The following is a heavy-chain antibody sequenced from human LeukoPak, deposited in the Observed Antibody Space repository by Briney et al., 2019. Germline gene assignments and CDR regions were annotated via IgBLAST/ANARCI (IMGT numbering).Heavy chain of an antibody. V-gene: IGHV1-46*01. Sequence: RASVTVSCKASGYTFTSYYMHWVRQAPGQGLEWMGIINPSGGSTIYAQKFQGRVTMTRDMSTSTVYMELSSLRSEDTAVYYCARERPPRYCTNGVCYTEVIKNWFDPWGQGTLVTVSS. CDR1: GYTFTSYY. CDR3: ARERPPRYCTNGVCYTEVIKNWFDP. J-gene: IGHJ5*02. CDR2: INPSGGST. D-gene: IGHD2-8*01.